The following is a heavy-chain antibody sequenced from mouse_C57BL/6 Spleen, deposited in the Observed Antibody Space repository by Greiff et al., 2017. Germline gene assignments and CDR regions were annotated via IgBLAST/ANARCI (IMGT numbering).Heavy chain of an antibody. CDR3: TRHYGNFYAMDY. J-gene: IGHJ4*01. Sequence: VQLQQSGTVLARPGASVKMSCKTSGYTFTSYWMHWVKQRPGQGLEWIGAIYPGNSDTSYNQKFKGKAKLTAVTSASTAYMELSSLTNEDSAVYYCTRHYGNFYAMDYWGQGTSVTVSS. V-gene: IGHV1-5*01. CDR1: GYTFTSYW. D-gene: IGHD2-1*01. CDR2: IYPGNSDT.